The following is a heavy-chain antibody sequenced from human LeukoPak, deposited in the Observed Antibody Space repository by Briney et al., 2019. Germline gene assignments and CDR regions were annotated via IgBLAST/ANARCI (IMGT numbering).Heavy chain of an antibody. J-gene: IGHJ6*03. Sequence: GASVKVSCKASGYTFTGYYMHWVRQAPGQGLEWMGWINPNSGGTNYAQKFQGRVTMTRDTSISTAYMELSRLRSDDTAVYYCARGGGPIAAAGSGYYMDVWGKGTTVTISS. D-gene: IGHD6-13*01. CDR1: GYTFTGYY. CDR3: ARGGGPIAAAGSGYYMDV. V-gene: IGHV1-2*02. CDR2: INPNSGGT.